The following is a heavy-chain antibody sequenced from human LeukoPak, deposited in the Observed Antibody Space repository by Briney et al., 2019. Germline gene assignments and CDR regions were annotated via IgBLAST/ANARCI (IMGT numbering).Heavy chain of an antibody. CDR3: ARETVYGSGS. CDR2: IYQSGTT. J-gene: IGHJ5*02. Sequence: SETLSIICSVSGYSISSGYYWGWIRQPPGKGLEWIGSIYQSGTTSYNPSLKSRVTISVETSKNQFSLKLSSVTAADTAVYYCARETVYGSGSWGQGTLVTVSS. D-gene: IGHD3-10*01. V-gene: IGHV4-38-2*02. CDR1: GYSISSGYY.